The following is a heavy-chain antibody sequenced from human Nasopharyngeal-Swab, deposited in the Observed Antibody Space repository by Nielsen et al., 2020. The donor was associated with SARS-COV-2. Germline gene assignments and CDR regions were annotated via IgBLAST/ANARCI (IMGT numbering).Heavy chain of an antibody. V-gene: IGHV4-39*01. CDR2: IYYSGSA. CDR3: ASCLGDAFDI. J-gene: IGHJ3*02. Sequence: RQAPGKGLEWIGSIYYSGSAYYNPSLKSRVTISVDTSKIQFSLKLISVTAADTAVYYCASCLGDAFDIWGQGTMGTVSS.